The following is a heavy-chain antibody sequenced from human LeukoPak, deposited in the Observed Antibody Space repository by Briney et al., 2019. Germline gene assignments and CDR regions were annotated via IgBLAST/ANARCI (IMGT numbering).Heavy chain of an antibody. J-gene: IGHJ4*02. CDR3: ARDRFLEWLFDY. D-gene: IGHD3-3*01. V-gene: IGHV1-69*05. CDR1: GGTFSSYA. CDR2: IIPIFGTA. Sequence: GASVKVSCKASGGTFSSYAISWVRQAPGQGLEWMGRIIPIFGTANYAQKFQGRVTITTDESTSTAYMELSSLRSEDTAVYYCARDRFLEWLFDYWGQGTLVTVSS.